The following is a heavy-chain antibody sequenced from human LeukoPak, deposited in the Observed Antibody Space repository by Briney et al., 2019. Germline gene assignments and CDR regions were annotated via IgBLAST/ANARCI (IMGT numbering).Heavy chain of an antibody. CDR3: ARVIAAAADYVNWFDP. CDR1: GYTFTSYD. CDR2: MNPNSGNT. V-gene: IGHV1-8*01. J-gene: IGHJ5*02. D-gene: IGHD6-13*01. Sequence: ASVKVSCKASGYTFTSYDINWVRQATGQGLEWMGWMNPNSGNTGYAQKFQGRVTMTRNTSISTAYMELSSLRSEDTAVYYCARVIAAAADYVNWFDPWGQGTLVTVSS.